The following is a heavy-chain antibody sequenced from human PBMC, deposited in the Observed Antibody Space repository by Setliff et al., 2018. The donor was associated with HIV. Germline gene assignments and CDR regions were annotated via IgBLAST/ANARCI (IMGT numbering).Heavy chain of an antibody. CDR1: GYSFSTYG. CDR2: INEDGSQK. V-gene: IGHV3-7*01. J-gene: IGHJ4*02. D-gene: IGHD4-4*01. Sequence: PGGSLRLSCVASGYSFSTYGMTWVRQAPGKGLEWVANINEDGSQKGYGGSVKGRFTIFKDNARNIVYLEMTSMRDEDTAVYYCANTPGYRSKWGQGTLVTVS. CDR3: ANTPGYRSK.